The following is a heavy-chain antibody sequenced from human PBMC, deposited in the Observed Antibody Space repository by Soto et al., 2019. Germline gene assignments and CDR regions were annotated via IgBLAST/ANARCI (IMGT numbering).Heavy chain of an antibody. D-gene: IGHD5-18*01. J-gene: IGHJ6*02. CDR3: ARVGVDTTVVDGGYYYYPLDV. V-gene: IGHV3-74*01. CDR2: INSDGRST. Sequence: GGSLRLSCAASGFNFRNYGMHWVRQAPGEGLVWVSRINSDGRSTRYADSVKGRFTISRDNAGNTLFLQMNSLRADDTAVYYCARVGVDTTVVDGGYYYYPLDVWGQGTTVTVYS. CDR1: GFNFRNYG.